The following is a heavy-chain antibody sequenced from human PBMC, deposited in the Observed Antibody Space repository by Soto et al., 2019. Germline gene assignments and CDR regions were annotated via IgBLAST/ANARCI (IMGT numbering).Heavy chain of an antibody. D-gene: IGHD4-17*01. CDR2: IYYSGST. V-gene: IGHV4-59*08. CDR3: ARHKTTVVTLDAFDI. CDR1: GGSISSYY. J-gene: IGHJ3*02. Sequence: SETLSLTCTVSGGSISSYYWSWIRQPPGKGLEWIGYIYYSGSTNYNPSLKSRVTISVDTSKNQFSLKLGSVTAADTAVYYCARHKTTVVTLDAFDIWGQGTMVTVSS.